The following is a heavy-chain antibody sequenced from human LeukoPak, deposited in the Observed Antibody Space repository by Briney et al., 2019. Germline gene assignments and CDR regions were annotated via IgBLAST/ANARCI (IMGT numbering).Heavy chain of an antibody. J-gene: IGHJ3*02. CDR3: ASGGYYGSGAFHI. D-gene: IGHD3-10*01. CDR1: GGSINSYY. V-gene: IGHV4-59*01. CDR2: ISYSGST. Sequence: SETLSLTCTVSGGSINSYYWSWIRQPPGKGLEWIGYISYSGSTNYSPSLKSRVTISEDTSKNQFYLKLSSVPAADTAVYYCASGGYYGSGAFHIWGQGTMVTVSS.